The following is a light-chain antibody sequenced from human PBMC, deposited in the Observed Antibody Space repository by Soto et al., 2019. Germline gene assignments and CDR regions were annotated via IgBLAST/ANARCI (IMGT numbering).Light chain of an antibody. CDR2: GVS. V-gene: IGLV2-14*01. Sequence: QSVLTQPASVSGSPGQSITISCSGTRSDIGSYNYVAWYQQFPGKTPKILIYGVSNRPSGVSSRFSGSKSGNTASLTISGLQAEDEADYYCNSYAGNNNWVFGGGTKVTVL. J-gene: IGLJ3*02. CDR3: NSYAGNNNWV. CDR1: RSDIGSYNY.